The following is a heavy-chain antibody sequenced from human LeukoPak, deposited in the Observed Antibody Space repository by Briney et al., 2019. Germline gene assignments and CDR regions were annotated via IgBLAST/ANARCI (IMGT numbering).Heavy chain of an antibody. CDR1: GYTFTSYY. CDR3: AREYRHQPD. Sequence: ASVKVSCKASGYTFTSYYMHWVRQAPGQGLEWMGIINPSGGSTSYAQKFQGRVTITTDESTSTAYMELSSLRSEDTAMYYCAREYRHQPDWGQGTLVTVSS. J-gene: IGHJ4*02. V-gene: IGHV1-46*01. CDR2: INPSGGST. D-gene: IGHD5-12*01.